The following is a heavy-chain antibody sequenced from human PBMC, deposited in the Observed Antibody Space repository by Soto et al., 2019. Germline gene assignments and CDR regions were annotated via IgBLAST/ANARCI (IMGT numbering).Heavy chain of an antibody. J-gene: IGHJ3*02. CDR3: ARESGDCSRTSFHNDAFAI. D-gene: IGHD2-2*01. V-gene: IGHV3-7*01. CDR2: IKQDGSEK. Sequence: EVQLVESGGGLVQPGGSLRLSCAASGFTFSSYWMSWVRQAPGKGLEWVANIKQDGSEKYYVDSVKGRFTICRDNAKNSLYLQMNRLRAGDTAVYYCARESGDCSRTSFHNDAFAICGQGTMVTVSS. CDR1: GFTFSSYW.